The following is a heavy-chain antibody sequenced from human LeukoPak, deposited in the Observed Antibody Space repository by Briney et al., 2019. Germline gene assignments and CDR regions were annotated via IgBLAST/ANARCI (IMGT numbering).Heavy chain of an antibody. Sequence: GSLRLSCSASGFTVSSNYMSWVRQAKGQGLEWGSVIYSGGSTYYADSVKGRFTISRDTSKTTLTLQMSSMTAENTAVYSCTRNWGIDLWGQGTMVTVSS. CDR2: IYSGGST. V-gene: IGHV3-66*02. CDR3: TRNWGIDL. CDR1: GFTVSSNY. D-gene: IGHD3-16*01. J-gene: IGHJ3*01.